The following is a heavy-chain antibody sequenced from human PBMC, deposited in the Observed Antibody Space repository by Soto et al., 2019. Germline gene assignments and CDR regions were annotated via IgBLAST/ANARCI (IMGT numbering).Heavy chain of an antibody. Sequence: GGSLRLSCAASGFTFSSYWMSWVRQAPGKGLEWVASIKQDGSEKYYVDSVKGRFTISRDNAKNSLYLQMNSLRAEDTAVYYCARDCTTPNYYYYYMDVWGKGTTVTVSS. CDR2: IKQDGSEK. J-gene: IGHJ6*03. CDR1: GFTFSSYW. V-gene: IGHV3-7*01. D-gene: IGHD4-4*01. CDR3: ARDCTTPNYYYYYMDV.